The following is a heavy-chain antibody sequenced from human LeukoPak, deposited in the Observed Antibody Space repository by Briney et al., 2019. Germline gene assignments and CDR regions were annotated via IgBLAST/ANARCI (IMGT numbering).Heavy chain of an antibody. CDR1: GGTFSSYA. CDR2: IIPILGIA. J-gene: IGHJ4*02. V-gene: IGHV1-69*04. Sequence: ASVKVSCKASGGTFSSYAISWVRQAPGQGLEWMGRIIPILGIANYAQKFQGRVTITADKSTSTAYMELSSLRSEDTAVYYCAREGVPAAIPPHPYYFDYWGQGTLVTVSS. CDR3: AREGVPAAIPPHPYYFDY. D-gene: IGHD2-2*01.